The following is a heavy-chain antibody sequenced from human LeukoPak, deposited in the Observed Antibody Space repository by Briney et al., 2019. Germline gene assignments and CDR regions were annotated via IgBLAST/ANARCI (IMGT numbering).Heavy chain of an antibody. V-gene: IGHV4-59*01. CDR1: GGSINSFY. CDR2: IYYRGNT. D-gene: IGHD3-10*01. J-gene: IGHJ4*02. Sequence: SETLSLTCTVSGGSINSFYWSWIRQSPGKGLEWIGNIYYRGNTNYNPSLQSRLTISVDTSKRQFSLRLTSVTAADTAIYYCAREQFALYYNSGNYHQKSYFDYWGQGTLVTVSS. CDR3: AREQFALYYNSGNYHQKSYFDY.